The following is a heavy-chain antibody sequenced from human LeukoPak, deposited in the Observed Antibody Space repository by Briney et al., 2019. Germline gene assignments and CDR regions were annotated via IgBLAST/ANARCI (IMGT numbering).Heavy chain of an antibody. D-gene: IGHD3-10*01. Sequence: SETLSLTCAVYGGSFSGYYWSWIRQPPGKGLEWIGEINHSGSTNYNPSLKSRVTISVDTSKNQFSLKLSSVTAADTAVYYCARPNYGSGSYGYWGQGTLVTVSS. CDR2: INHSGST. J-gene: IGHJ4*02. CDR3: ARPNYGSGSYGY. CDR1: GGSFSGYY. V-gene: IGHV4-34*01.